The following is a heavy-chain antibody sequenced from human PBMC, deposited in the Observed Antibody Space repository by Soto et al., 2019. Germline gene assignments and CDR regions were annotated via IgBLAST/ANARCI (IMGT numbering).Heavy chain of an antibody. J-gene: IGHJ3*01. V-gene: IGHV3-23*01. CDR1: GFTFSSYV. CDR3: AKGRSAAAGRRAFDV. CDR2: ISSSGLST. Sequence: VQLLESGGGLVQPGGSLRLSCAASGFTFSSYVMSWVRQAPGEGLERVSTISSSGLSTYYADSVKGRFTISRDNSKNTLYLQVHGLRAEHTAVYYCAKGRSAAAGRRAFDVWGRGTRVTVSS. D-gene: IGHD6-13*01.